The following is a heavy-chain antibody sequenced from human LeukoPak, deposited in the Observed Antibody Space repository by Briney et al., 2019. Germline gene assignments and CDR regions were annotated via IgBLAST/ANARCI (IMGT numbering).Heavy chain of an antibody. Sequence: PSETLSLTCAVSGYSISSGYYWGCIRQPPGKGLEWIGSIYHSGSTYYNPSLKSRVTISVDTSKNQFSLKLSSVTAADTAVYYCARLPLYYDSSGYQDWAQGTLVTVSS. CDR2: IYHSGST. J-gene: IGHJ4*02. CDR1: GYSISSGYY. CDR3: ARLPLYYDSSGYQD. V-gene: IGHV4-38-2*01. D-gene: IGHD3-22*01.